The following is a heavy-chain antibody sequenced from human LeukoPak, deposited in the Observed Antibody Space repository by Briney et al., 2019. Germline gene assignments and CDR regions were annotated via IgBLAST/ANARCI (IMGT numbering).Heavy chain of an antibody. D-gene: IGHD5-18*01. CDR3: ARVAARSSSHFDY. V-gene: IGHV4-30-4*08. J-gene: IGHJ4*02. Sequence: SETLSLTCTVSGGSISSGDYYWSWLRQPPGKGLEWIGYIYYSGSTYYNPSLKSRVTISVDTSKNQFSLKLSSVTAADTAVYYCARVAARSSSHFDYWGQGTLVTVSS. CDR1: GGSISSGDYY. CDR2: IYYSGST.